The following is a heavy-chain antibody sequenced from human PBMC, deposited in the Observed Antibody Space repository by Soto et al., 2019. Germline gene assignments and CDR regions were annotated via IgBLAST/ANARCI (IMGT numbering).Heavy chain of an antibody. CDR1: GFTFSVFG. V-gene: IGHV3-30*18. J-gene: IGHJ4*02. D-gene: IGHD3-3*01. CDR2: ISNDGNSE. Sequence: QVQLVESGGGVVQPGRSPRLSCAASGFTFSVFGMHWVRQAPGKGLEWVAVISNDGNSEHCADSVKGRFTISRDNSKNTFYLQMNSLSVEDTAVYYCAKTITTIGVSSTGRGALLDNWGQGILVSVSS. CDR3: AKTITTIGVSSTGRGALLDN.